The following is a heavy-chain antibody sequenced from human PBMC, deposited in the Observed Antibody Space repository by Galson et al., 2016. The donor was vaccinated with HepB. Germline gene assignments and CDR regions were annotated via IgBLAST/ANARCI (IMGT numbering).Heavy chain of an antibody. CDR2: IWYDESEK. V-gene: IGHV3-33*01. J-gene: IGHJ4*02. D-gene: IGHD3-9*01. CDR1: GFTFSTYG. CDR3: ARGPLGKFFDWFFRGLAS. Sequence: SLRLSCAASGFTFSTYGMRWVRRAPGKGLEWVAVIWYDESEKDYADSVKGRFTISRDNSKNTLYLEMNSLRAEDTAVYYCARGPLGKFFDWFFRGLASWGQGTLVTVSS.